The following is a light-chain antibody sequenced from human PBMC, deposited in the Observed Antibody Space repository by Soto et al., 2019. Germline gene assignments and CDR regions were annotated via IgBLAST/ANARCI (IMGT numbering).Light chain of an antibody. CDR1: SSNIGNNY. Sequence: QSVLMQPPSVSAAPGQTVTISCSGSSSNIGNNYVSWYQQLPGTAPKLLIYENNKRPSGIPDRFSGSKSGTSATLGITGLQTGDEADYYCGTWDSSLSAGVFGTGTKLTVL. CDR2: ENN. CDR3: GTWDSSLSAGV. J-gene: IGLJ1*01. V-gene: IGLV1-51*02.